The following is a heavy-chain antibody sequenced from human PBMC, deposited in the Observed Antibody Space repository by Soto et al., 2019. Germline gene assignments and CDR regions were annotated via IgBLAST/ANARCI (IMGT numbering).Heavy chain of an antibody. CDR3: ARLTSGYSSSWYYGMDV. V-gene: IGHV3-30*03. CDR1: GFTFNSYG. CDR2: ISYDGSNK. Sequence: QAQLVESGGGVDQPGRSLRLSCAASGFTFNSYGMHWVRQAPGKGLEWVAVISYDGSNKYYGDSVKGRFTVSRDNPKNTLYLQMNSLRVEDTAVYYCARLTSGYSSSWYYGMDVWGQGTTVTVSS. D-gene: IGHD6-13*01. J-gene: IGHJ6*02.